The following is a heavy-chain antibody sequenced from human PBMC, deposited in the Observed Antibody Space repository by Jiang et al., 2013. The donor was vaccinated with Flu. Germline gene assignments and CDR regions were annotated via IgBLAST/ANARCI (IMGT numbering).Heavy chain of an antibody. Sequence: VQLVESGGGLVQPGGSLRLSCAASGFTFSSYWMSWVRQAPGKGLEWVANIKQDGSEKYYVDSVKGRFTISRDNAKNSLYLQMNSLRAEDTAVYYCARDYYDSSGSHYPDYWGQGTLVTVSS. CDR2: IKQDGSEK. D-gene: IGHD3-22*01. CDR1: GFTFSSYW. V-gene: IGHV3-7*03. J-gene: IGHJ4*02. CDR3: ARDYYDSSGSHYPDY.